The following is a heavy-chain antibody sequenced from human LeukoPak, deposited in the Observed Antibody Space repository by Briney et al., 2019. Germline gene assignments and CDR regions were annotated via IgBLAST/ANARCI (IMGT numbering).Heavy chain of an antibody. D-gene: IGHD2-8*02. J-gene: IGHJ4*02. CDR1: GFTFSSYA. CDR2: ISYDGSNK. Sequence: GGSLRLSCAASGFTFSSYAMHWVRQAPGKGLEWVAVISYDGSNKYYADSVKGRFTISRDYSKNTLYLQMNSLRAEDTAVYYCAREEGLVLDYWGQGTLVTVSS. V-gene: IGHV3-30-3*01. CDR3: AREEGLVLDY.